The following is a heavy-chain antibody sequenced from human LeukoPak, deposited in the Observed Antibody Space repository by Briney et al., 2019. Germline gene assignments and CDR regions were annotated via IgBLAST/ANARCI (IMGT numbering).Heavy chain of an antibody. V-gene: IGHV3-21*01. J-gene: IGHJ2*01. CDR1: GFTFSSYS. CDR3: ARDGVAAGGYWYFDL. D-gene: IGHD2-15*01. Sequence: GGSLRLSCAASGFTFSSYSMNWVRQAPGKGLEWVSSISSSSSYIYYADSVKGRFTISRDNAKNSLYLQMNSLRAEDTAVYYCARDGVAAGGYWYFDLWGRGTPVTVSS. CDR2: ISSSSSYI.